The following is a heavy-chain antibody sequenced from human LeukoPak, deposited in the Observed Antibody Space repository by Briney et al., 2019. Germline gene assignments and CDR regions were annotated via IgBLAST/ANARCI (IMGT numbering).Heavy chain of an antibody. CDR3: ARDRGSWNDNRLDY. J-gene: IGHJ4*01. Sequence: ASVKVSCKASGYTFLTYGISWVRQAPGQGLEWMGWISAYHGNTNYAQKFQGRVTMTTDTSTSTAYMEPRSLRSDDTAVYYCARDRGSWNDNRLDYWGQEPWSPSPQ. V-gene: IGHV1-18*01. CDR2: ISAYHGNT. D-gene: IGHD1-1*01. CDR1: GYTFLTYG.